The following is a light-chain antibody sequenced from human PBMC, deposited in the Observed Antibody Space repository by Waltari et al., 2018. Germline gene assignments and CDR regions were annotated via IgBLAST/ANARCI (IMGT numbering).Light chain of an antibody. V-gene: IGLV1-40*01. CDR3: QSYDSSLGGSV. Sequence: QSVLTQPPSVSGAPGQRVTISSPGTNPNLGAGYDLNWYQQLPGEAPKPLIYGNTNRPSGVPDRVSGSKSGTSASLAITGLQAEDEADYYCQSYDSSLGGSVFGGGTKLTVL. J-gene: IGLJ2*01. CDR2: GNT. CDR1: NPNLGAGYD.